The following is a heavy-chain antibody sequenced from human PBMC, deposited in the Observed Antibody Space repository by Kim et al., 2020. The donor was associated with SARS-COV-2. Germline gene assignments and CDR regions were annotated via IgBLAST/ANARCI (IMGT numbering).Heavy chain of an antibody. CDR3: SRGGGFWGLPTTY. J-gene: IGHJ4*02. D-gene: IGHD1-7*01. V-gene: IGHV4-39*07. CDR1: GGSISSSSYY. CDR2: IYYSGST. Sequence: SETLSLTCTVSGGSISSSSYYWGWIRQPPGKGLEWIGSIYYSGSTYYNPSLKSRVTISVDTSKNQFSLKLSSVTAPDTPVYYCSRGGGFWGLPTTYWCQG.